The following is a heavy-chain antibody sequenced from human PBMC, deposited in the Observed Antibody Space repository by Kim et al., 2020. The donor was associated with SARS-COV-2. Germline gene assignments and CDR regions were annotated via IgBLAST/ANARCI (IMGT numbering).Heavy chain of an antibody. D-gene: IGHD3-3*01. Sequence: KCPFTISRDNSKHTLYLQMNSLRAEDTAVYYCAKSSYYDFWSGYLNWFDPWGQGTLVTVSS. CDR3: AKSSYYDFWSGYLNWFDP. V-gene: IGHV3-23*01. J-gene: IGHJ5*02.